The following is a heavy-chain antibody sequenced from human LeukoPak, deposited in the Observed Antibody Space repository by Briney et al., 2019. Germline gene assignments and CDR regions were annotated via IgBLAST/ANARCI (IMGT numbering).Heavy chain of an antibody. J-gene: IGHJ4*02. CDR1: GFTFSNYG. D-gene: IGHD3-9*01. V-gene: IGHV3-48*01. Sequence: GGSLRLSCAASGFTFSNYGINWVRQAPGKGLEWISYISPTSSNIFYADPVKGRFTISRDNAKSSVYLQMNSLRAEDTAVYYCARNKAAYYSDYWGQGTLVTVSS. CDR3: ARNKAAYYSDY. CDR2: ISPTSSNI.